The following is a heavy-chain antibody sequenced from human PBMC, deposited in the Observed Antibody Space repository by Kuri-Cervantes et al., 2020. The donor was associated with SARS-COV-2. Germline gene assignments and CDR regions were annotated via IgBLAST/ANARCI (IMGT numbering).Heavy chain of an antibody. V-gene: IGHV3-74*01. CDR1: GFTFSSYW. CDR2: IKSDGSIT. Sequence: LSLTCAASGFTFSSYWMSWVRQVPGKGLVWVSRIKSDGSITNYADSVKGRFTISRDNAKSTLYLQMNSLRAEDTAVYYCARVYYSGSYHDPFDIWGQGTMVTVSS. J-gene: IGHJ3*02. D-gene: IGHD1-26*01. CDR3: ARVYYSGSYHDPFDI.